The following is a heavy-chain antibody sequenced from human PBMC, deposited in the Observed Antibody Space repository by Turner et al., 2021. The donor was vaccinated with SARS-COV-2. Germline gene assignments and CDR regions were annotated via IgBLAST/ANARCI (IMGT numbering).Heavy chain of an antibody. D-gene: IGHD2-21*02. J-gene: IGHJ4*02. CDR1: RGSFTDSY. Sequence: QVHLQPWGKQLLKPSETLSLTCAVYRGSFTDSYWSWIRQSPERGLEWIGEINHRGITNINPSLKSRVTMSVDTPKNQFSLKLISVTAADTAIYYCARGSVTWGQGTLVTVSS. CDR3: ARGSVT. V-gene: IGHV4-34*01. CDR2: INHRGIT.